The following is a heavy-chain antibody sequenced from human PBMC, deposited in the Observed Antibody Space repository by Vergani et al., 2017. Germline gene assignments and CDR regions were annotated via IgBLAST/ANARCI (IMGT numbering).Heavy chain of an antibody. Sequence: QVQLVESGGGLVRPGGSVRLSCAASGLIFSDYYMSWIRQAPGKGLEWVSYISSSGSTIYYADSVKGRFTISRDNAKNSLYLQMNSLRAEDTAVYYCAREVVVTISGMDVWGQGTTVTVSS. CDR2: ISSSGSTI. CDR3: AREVVVTISGMDV. V-gene: IGHV3-11*04. J-gene: IGHJ6*02. CDR1: GLIFSDYY. D-gene: IGHD2-15*01.